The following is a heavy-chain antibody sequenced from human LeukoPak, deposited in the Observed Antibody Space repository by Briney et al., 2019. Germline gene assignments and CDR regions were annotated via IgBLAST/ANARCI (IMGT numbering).Heavy chain of an antibody. J-gene: IGHJ4*02. Sequence: SVKVSCKASGGTFSSYAISWVRQAPGQGLEWMGGIIPIFGTANYAQKFQGRVTITADKSTSTAYMELSSLRSEDTAVYYCARSSSWYSPGDYWGQGTLVTVSS. D-gene: IGHD6-13*01. CDR2: IIPIFGTA. CDR1: GGTFSSYA. CDR3: ARSSSWYSPGDY. V-gene: IGHV1-69*06.